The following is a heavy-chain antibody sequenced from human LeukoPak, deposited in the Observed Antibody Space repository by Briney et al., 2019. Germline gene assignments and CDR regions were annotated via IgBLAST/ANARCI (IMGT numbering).Heavy chain of an antibody. J-gene: IGHJ3*02. CDR1: GGSFSGYY. V-gene: IGHV4-34*01. D-gene: IGHD2-2*01. CDR3: ARDIVVVPAASTEDAFDI. CDR2: INHSGST. Sequence: SETLSLTCAVYGGSFSGYYWSWIRQPPGKGLEWIGEINHSGSTNYNPSLKSRVTISVDTSKNQFSLKLSSVTAADTAVYYCARDIVVVPAASTEDAFDIWGQGQWSPSLQ.